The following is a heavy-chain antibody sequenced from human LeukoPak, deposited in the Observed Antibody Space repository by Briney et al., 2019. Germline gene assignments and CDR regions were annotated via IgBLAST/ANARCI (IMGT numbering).Heavy chain of an antibody. CDR1: DGSISSYY. V-gene: IGHV4-59*01. Sequence: SETLSLTCTVSDGSISSYYWSWIRQPPGKGLEWIGYIYYSGSTNYNPSLKSRVTISVDTSKNQFSLKLSSVTAADTAMYYCARNFETSGYSALFDYWGQGTLVTVSS. J-gene: IGHJ4*02. CDR3: ARNFETSGYSALFDY. CDR2: IYYSGST. D-gene: IGHD5-12*01.